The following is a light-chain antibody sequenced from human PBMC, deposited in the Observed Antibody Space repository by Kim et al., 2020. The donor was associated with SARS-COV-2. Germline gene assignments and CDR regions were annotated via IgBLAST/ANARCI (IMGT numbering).Light chain of an antibody. CDR3: QQYNNWPLT. V-gene: IGKV3-15*01. Sequence: VSPGERATLPCRASQTISINLAWYQQKPGQAPRLLIYAASTGATGIPARFSGSGSGTEFTLTISSLQSEDFAVYYCQQYNNWPLTFGGGTKVDIK. CDR1: QTISIN. CDR2: AAS. J-gene: IGKJ4*01.